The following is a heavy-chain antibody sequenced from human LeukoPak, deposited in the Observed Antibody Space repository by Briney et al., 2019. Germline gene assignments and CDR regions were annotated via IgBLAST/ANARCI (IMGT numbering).Heavy chain of an antibody. CDR1: EFTFSNYG. J-gene: IGHJ4*02. V-gene: IGHV3-30*03. Sequence: GGSLRLSCEASEFTFSNYGMHWVRQAPGKGLEWLAVISNDGSSRQYRDSVKGRFTVSRDNSKNTLYLQMNSLRAEDTAIYYCATSSDSSGTDWGQGTLVTVSS. D-gene: IGHD3-22*01. CDR3: ATSSDSSGTD. CDR2: ISNDGSSR.